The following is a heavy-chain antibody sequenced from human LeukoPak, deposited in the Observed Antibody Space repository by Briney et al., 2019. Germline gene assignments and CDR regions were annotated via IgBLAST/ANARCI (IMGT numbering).Heavy chain of an antibody. CDR3: ARDSYGCSGGSCYFTYYYYYGMDV. V-gene: IGHV3-30-3*01. Sequence: KPGGSLRLSCAASGFTFSSYAMHWVRQAPGKGLEWVAVISYDGSNKYYADSVKGRFTISRDNSKNTLYLQMNSLRAEDTAVYYCARDSYGCSGGSCYFTYYYYYGMDVWGQGTTVTVSS. CDR2: ISYDGSNK. CDR1: GFTFSSYA. J-gene: IGHJ6*02. D-gene: IGHD2-15*01.